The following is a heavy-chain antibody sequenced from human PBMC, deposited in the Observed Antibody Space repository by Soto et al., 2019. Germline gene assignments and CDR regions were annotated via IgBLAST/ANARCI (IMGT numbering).Heavy chain of an antibody. CDR3: ARRGSGSDYDY. V-gene: IGHV3-23*01. J-gene: IGHJ4*02. CDR1: GFTFSSSA. CDR2: ISGRGDST. D-gene: IGHD1-26*01. Sequence: EVLLLDSGVGLVQPRGSLRLSCAASGFTFSSSAMRCVRQAPVKGLEWVSAISGRGDSTYYADPVTGGFTISRANSKMTMRLHMTSLRAEDTAVFYCARRGSGSDYDYWGQGTLVTVSS.